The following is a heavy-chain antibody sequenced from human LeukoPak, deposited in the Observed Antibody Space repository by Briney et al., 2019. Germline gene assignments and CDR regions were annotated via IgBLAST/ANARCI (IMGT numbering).Heavy chain of an antibody. CDR3: TGNYYGSGSYADFDY. D-gene: IGHD3-10*01. V-gene: IGHV4-61*10. Sequence: SETLPLTCNVSGASISSGNYFWSWIRQPAGKGLQWIGRIYGSGSTTYNPSLKSRLTMSVDTSKNKFSLKLNSVTAADTAVYYCTGNYYGSGSYADFDYWGQGTLVTVSS. CDR1: GASISSGNYF. J-gene: IGHJ4*02. CDR2: IYGSGST.